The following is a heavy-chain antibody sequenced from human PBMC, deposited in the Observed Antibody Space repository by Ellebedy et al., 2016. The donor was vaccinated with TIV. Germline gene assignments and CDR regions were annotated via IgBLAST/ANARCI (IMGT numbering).Heavy chain of an antibody. J-gene: IGHJ4*02. V-gene: IGHV3-7*01. CDR2: IKQDGSEK. Sequence: GESLKISCAASGFTFSSYSMSWVRQAPGKGLEWVANIKQDGSEKYYVDSVKGRFTISRDNAKNSLYLQMNSLRAEDTAVYYCASSDYWGQGTLVTVSS. CDR3: ASSDY. CDR1: GFTFSSYS.